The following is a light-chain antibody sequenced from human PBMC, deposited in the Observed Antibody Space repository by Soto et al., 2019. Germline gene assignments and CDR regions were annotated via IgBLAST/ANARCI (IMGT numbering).Light chain of an antibody. CDR3: QQYNNWPPGT. Sequence: EIVMTQSPATLSVSPGERVTLSCRASQSVNSNLAWYQLKPGQAPRPLIYGASTRATGIPARISGSGSGTEFTLTISSLQSEDFAVYFCQQYNNWPPGTFGQGTKLQIK. CDR2: GAS. V-gene: IGKV3-15*01. J-gene: IGKJ2*02. CDR1: QSVNSN.